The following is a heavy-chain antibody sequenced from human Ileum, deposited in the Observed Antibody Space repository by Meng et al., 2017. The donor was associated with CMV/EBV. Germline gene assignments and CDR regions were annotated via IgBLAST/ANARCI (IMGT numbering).Heavy chain of an antibody. CDR1: GCEFTDYG. J-gene: IGHJ4*02. V-gene: IGHV1-18*01. Sequence: SGCEFTDYGFSWVRQAPGQGLEWMGWIATFNGNTDYAQRMQGRVTMSRDTSTSTVYMELRSLRYDDTAVYYCARDWDYGDPADYWGQGTLVTVSS. CDR3: ARDWDYGDPADY. D-gene: IGHD4-17*01. CDR2: IATFNGNT.